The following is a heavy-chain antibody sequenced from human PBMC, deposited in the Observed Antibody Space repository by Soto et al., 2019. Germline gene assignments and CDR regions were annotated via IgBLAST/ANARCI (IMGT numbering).Heavy chain of an antibody. Sequence: QLQLQESGPGLVKPSETLSLTCTVSGGSISSSSYYWGWIRQPPGKGLEWIGSIYYSGSTYYNPSLKCRVTISVDTSKNQFSLKLSSVTAADTAVYYCARLLADTFGELGWGQGTLVTVSS. D-gene: IGHD3-16*01. CDR1: GGSISSSSYY. J-gene: IGHJ4*02. CDR3: ARLLADTFGELG. CDR2: IYYSGST. V-gene: IGHV4-39*01.